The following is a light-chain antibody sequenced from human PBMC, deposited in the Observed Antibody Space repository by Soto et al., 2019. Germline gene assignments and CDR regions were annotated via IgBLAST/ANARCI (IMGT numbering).Light chain of an antibody. CDR1: NIGSKS. V-gene: IGLV3-21*02. CDR3: QVWHSGVDWV. CDR2: DDN. J-gene: IGLJ2*01. Sequence: SYELTQPPSVSVAPGQTARITCGGNNIGSKSVHWYQQKPGQAPVLVVYDDNDRPSGIPERFSGSDSGNTDTLTISRVEAGDEADYYCQVWHSGVDWVFGGGTKLTVL.